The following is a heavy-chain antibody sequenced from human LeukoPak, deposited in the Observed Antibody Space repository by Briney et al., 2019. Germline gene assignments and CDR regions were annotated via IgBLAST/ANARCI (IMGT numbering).Heavy chain of an antibody. CDR1: GYIFTGYY. J-gene: IGHJ4*02. CDR3: ARDLFIVVPAATLIGPLAY. V-gene: IGHV1-2*02. CDR2: INPNSGGT. Sequence: ASVKVSCKASGYIFTGYYMHWVRQAPGQGLEWMGWINPNSGGTNYAQKFQGRVTMTRDTSISTAYMELSRLRSDDTAVYYCARDLFIVVPAATLIGPLAYWGQGTLVTVSS. D-gene: IGHD2-2*01.